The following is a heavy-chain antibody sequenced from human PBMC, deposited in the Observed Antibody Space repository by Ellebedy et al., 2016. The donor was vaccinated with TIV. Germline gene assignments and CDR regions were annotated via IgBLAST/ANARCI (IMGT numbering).Heavy chain of an antibody. CDR1: GGSISSYY. J-gene: IGHJ1*01. CDR3: AREGYYDSSGYYYYFQH. Sequence: SETLSLXXTVSGGSISSYYWSWIRQPPGKGLEWIGYIYYSGSTYYNPSLKSRVTMSVDTSKNQFSLKLSSVTAADTAVYYCAREGYYDSSGYYYYFQHWGQGTLVTVSS. CDR2: IYYSGST. V-gene: IGHV4-59*12. D-gene: IGHD3-22*01.